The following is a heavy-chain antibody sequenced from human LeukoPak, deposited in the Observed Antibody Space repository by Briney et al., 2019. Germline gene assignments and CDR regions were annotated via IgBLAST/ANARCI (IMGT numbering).Heavy chain of an antibody. V-gene: IGHV3-30*02. CDR1: GFTFSSYA. D-gene: IGHD6-6*01. Sequence: PGGSLRLSCEVSGFTFSSYAMHWVRQAPGKGLEWVAFIRYDGSNKYYADSVKGRFTISRDNSKNTLYLQMNSLRAEDTAVYYCAKAGIAARPGDYWGQGTLVTVSS. CDR3: AKAGIAARPGDY. CDR2: IRYDGSNK. J-gene: IGHJ4*02.